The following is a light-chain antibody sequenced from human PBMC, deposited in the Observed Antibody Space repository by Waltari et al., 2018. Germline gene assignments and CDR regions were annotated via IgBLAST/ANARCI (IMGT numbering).Light chain of an antibody. CDR3: QVGETGRDDVM. CDR2: HDS. V-gene: IGLV3-21*01. Sequence: SYVLTQPPSVSVAPGETARITCEGNHIGSKSVHWYQQKPGQAPMMVIYHDSDRPPGIPERFSGSNSGNMATLTISRVGAGDEAEYYCQVGETGRDDVMFGGGTK. CDR1: HIGSKS. J-gene: IGLJ3*02.